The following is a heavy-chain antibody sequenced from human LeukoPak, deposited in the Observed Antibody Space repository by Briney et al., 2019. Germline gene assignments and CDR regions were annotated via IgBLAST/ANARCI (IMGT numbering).Heavy chain of an antibody. CDR1: GYTFTSYI. J-gene: IGHJ4*02. CDR3: ARGMQLWQYNDY. D-gene: IGHD5-18*01. Sequence: GASVKVSCKASGYTFTSYIINWVRQATGQGLEWMGWMDPNSGNTGYAQKFQGRVTMTRDTSISTAYMELSSLRSEDTAVYYCARGMQLWQYNDYWGQGTLVTVSS. CDR2: MDPNSGNT. V-gene: IGHV1-8*01.